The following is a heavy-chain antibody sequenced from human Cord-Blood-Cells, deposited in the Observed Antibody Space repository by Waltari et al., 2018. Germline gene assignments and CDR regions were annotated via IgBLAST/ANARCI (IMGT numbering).Heavy chain of an antibody. CDR3: ARDTPRSSWYAFDI. V-gene: IGHV4-59*11. Sequence: QVQLQESGPGLVKHSETLSLTCTVSGGSISSHYWSWIRQPPGKGLEWIGYIYYSGSTNYNPSLKSRVTISVDTSKNQFSLKLSSVTAADTAVYYCARDTPRSSWYAFDIWGQGTMVTVSS. CDR1: GGSISSHY. CDR2: IYYSGST. J-gene: IGHJ3*02. D-gene: IGHD6-13*01.